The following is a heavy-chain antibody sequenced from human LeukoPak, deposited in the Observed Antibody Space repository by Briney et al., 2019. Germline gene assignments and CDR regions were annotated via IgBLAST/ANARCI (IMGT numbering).Heavy chain of an antibody. J-gene: IGHJ4*02. CDR3: ARDDYGETFDY. Sequence: SETLSLTCTVAGGAISGGSYYWSWIRQPAGKGLEWIGRIYTSGSTNYNPSLKSRVTISVDTSKNHFSLKLTSVTAADTAVYYCARDDYGETFDYWGQGTLVTVSS. D-gene: IGHD4-17*01. V-gene: IGHV4-61*02. CDR1: GGAISGGSYY. CDR2: IYTSGST.